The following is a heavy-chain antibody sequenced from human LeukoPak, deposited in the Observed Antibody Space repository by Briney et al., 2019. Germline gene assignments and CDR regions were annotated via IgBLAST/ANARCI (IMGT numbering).Heavy chain of an antibody. Sequence: PSETLSLTCSVSGGSITSSGYYWGWIRQPPGKGLEWIGSIYYSGSTYYNPSLKSRVTISVDTSKHQFSLKLSSVTAADTAVYYCARHEITVADIDYWGQGTLVTVSS. CDR1: GGSITSSGYY. J-gene: IGHJ4*02. CDR3: ARHEITVADIDY. CDR2: IYYSGST. V-gene: IGHV4-39*01. D-gene: IGHD6-19*01.